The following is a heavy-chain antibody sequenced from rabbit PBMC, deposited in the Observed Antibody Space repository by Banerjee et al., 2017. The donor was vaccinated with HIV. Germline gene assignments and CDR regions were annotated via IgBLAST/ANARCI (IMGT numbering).Heavy chain of an antibody. CDR1: GFSFSSSYY. CDR3: ARDPGSSYYYAMDL. V-gene: IGHV1S40*01. D-gene: IGHD8-1*01. Sequence: QSLEESGGDLVKPGASLTLTCTASGFSFSSSYYMCWVRQALGKGLEWIACIYAGSSGSTYYASWAKGRFTISRTSSTTVTLQMTSLTAADTATYFCARDPGSSYYYAMDLWGPGTLVTVS. J-gene: IGHJ6*01. CDR2: IYAGSSGST.